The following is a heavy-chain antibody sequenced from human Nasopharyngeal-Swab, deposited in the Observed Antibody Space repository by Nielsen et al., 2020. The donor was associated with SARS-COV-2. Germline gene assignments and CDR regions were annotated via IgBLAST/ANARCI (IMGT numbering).Heavy chain of an antibody. Sequence: GESLKISCAASGFTFSNYAMSWVRQAPGKGLEWVSVISIGGGGTTYYADSVKGRFTISRDNSKNTLYLQMNSLRAEDTAVYYCAKDGGLTTFPYYYYYGMDVWGQGTTVTVSS. CDR3: AKDGGLTTFPYYYYYGMDV. V-gene: IGHV3-23*01. CDR1: GFTFSNYA. J-gene: IGHJ6*02. D-gene: IGHD4/OR15-4a*01. CDR2: ISIGGGGTT.